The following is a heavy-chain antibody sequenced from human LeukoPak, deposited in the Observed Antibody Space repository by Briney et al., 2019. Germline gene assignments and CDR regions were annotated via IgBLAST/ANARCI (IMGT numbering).Heavy chain of an antibody. CDR1: GFTFSSYE. V-gene: IGHV3-48*03. CDR2: ISSSGSTR. D-gene: IGHD6-13*01. J-gene: IGHJ1*01. CDR3: ARPSRPYRSTEYFQH. Sequence: GGSLRLSCAASGFTFSSYEMNWVRQVPGKGLEWISYISSSGSTRYYADSVKGRFTISRDNAKNSLYLQMNSLRAEDTAVYYCARPSRPYRSTEYFQHWGQGTLVIVFS.